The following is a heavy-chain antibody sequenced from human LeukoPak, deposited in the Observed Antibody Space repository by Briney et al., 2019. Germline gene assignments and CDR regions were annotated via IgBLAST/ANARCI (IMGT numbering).Heavy chain of an antibody. V-gene: IGHV3-48*03. CDR1: GFAFTSYE. CDR2: IALSGSTI. J-gene: IGHJ4*02. Sequence: GGSLRLSCAASGFAFTSYEMNWVRQAPGKGLEWVSYIALSGSTIYYADSVKGRFTIARDNAKDSLYLQMNSLRAEDTAVYYCARATSFDYWGQGTLVTVSS. CDR3: ARATSFDY.